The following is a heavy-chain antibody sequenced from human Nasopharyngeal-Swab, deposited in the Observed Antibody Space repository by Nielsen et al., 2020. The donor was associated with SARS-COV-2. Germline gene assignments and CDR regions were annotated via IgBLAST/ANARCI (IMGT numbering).Heavy chain of an antibody. CDR1: GFTFGDYA. V-gene: IGHV3-49*03. J-gene: IGHJ6*03. CDR2: IRSKAYGGTT. D-gene: IGHD1-1*01. CDR3: TRVPGFGTYYYYYMDV. Sequence: GGSLRLSCTASGFTFGDYAMSWFRQAPGKGLEWVGFIRSKAYGGTTEYAASVKGRFTISRDHSKSIAYLQMNSLKTEDTAVYYCTRVPGFGTYYYYYMDVWGKGTTVTVSS.